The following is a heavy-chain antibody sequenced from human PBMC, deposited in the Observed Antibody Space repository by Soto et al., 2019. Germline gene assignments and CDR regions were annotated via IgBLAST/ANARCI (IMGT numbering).Heavy chain of an antibody. CDR3: ARAGINWLEP. CDR2: INPSGGRT. Sequence: ASVKVSCKASGFLFTSFHMHWVRQAPGQGLEWMGMINPSGGRTEYAQKFQGRVTMTSDTSTSTVYMELTTLRSEDTAVYYYARAGINWLEPCGQGTLVTVSS. J-gene: IGHJ5*02. V-gene: IGHV1-46*01. D-gene: IGHD3-10*01. CDR1: GFLFTSFH.